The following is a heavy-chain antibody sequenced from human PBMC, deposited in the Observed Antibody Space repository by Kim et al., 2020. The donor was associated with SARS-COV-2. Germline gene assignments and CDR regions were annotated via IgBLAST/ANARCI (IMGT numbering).Heavy chain of an antibody. CDR1: GSTFSTYT. D-gene: IGHD1-26*01. CDR3: ATPYGVGATLLEY. CDR2: ISSSSSTI. V-gene: IGHV3-48*02. Sequence: GGSLRLSCAASGSTFSTYTMNWVRQAPGKGLEWVSYISSSSSTIYYADSVKGRFTISRDNAKNSLYLQMNSLRDEDTAVYYCATPYGVGATLLEYWGQGTLVTVSS. J-gene: IGHJ4*02.